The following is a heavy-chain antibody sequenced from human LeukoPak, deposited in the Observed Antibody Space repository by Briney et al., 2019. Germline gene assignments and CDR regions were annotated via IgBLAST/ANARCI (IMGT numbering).Heavy chain of an antibody. CDR2: ISTYNGNT. V-gene: IGHV1-18*01. J-gene: IGHJ4*02. CDR3: AREFPALLPAAPRGYYFDY. D-gene: IGHD2-2*01. CDR1: GYTFTNYG. Sequence: ASVKVSCKASGYTFTNYGITWVRQAPGQGLEWMGLISTYNGNTNYVQKLQGRVTLTTDTSTSTAYMELRSLRSDDTAVYYCAREFPALLPAAPRGYYFDYWGQGTLVTVSS.